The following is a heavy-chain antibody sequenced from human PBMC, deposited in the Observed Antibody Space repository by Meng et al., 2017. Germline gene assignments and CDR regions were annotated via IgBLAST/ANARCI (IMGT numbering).Heavy chain of an antibody. D-gene: IGHD2-15*01. CDR2: VDPEDGET. Sequence: EVQLGQSGVEVKKPGAKVNSSCKGSGYTFTDCYMHWVQQAPGKGLEWMGLVDPEDGETIYAEKFQGRVTITADTSTDTAYMELSSLRSEDTAVYYCATDRDRDRHFQHWGQGTLVTVSS. J-gene: IGHJ1*01. CDR1: GYTFTDCY. V-gene: IGHV1-69-2*01. CDR3: ATDRDRDRHFQH.